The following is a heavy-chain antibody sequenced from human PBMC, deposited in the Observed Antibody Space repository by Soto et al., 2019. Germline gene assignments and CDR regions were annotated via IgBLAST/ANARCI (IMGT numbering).Heavy chain of an antibody. CDR3: STRAYDTNGYYRFDP. D-gene: IGHD3-22*01. Sequence: QVQLQQWGAGLSKPSETLSLTCAVYGGSFSGHSWTWIRQSPGKGLEWIGDINHSGRVNYSPSLKSRVTISLDTSKYQFSLTLSAVTAADTAMYYCSTRAYDTNGYYRFDPWGQGTLVTVSS. CDR2: INHSGRV. V-gene: IGHV4-34*01. J-gene: IGHJ5*01. CDR1: GGSFSGHS.